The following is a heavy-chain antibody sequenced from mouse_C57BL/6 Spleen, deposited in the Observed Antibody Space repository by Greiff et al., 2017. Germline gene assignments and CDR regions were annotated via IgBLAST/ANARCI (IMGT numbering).Heavy chain of an antibody. D-gene: IGHD1-1*01. V-gene: IGHV1-82*01. CDR2: IYPGDGDT. CDR3: ARGNYYYGSSYNYYAMDY. Sequence: VQLQQSGPELVKPGASVKISCKASGYAFSSSWMNWVKQRPGKGLEWIGRIYPGDGDTNYNGKFKGKATLTADKSSSTAYMQLSSLTSEDSAVYFCARGNYYYGSSYNYYAMDYWGQGTSVTVSS. CDR1: GYAFSSSW. J-gene: IGHJ4*01.